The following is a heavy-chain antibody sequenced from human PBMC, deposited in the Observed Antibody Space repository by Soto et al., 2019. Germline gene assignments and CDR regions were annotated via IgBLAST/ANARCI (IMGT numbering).Heavy chain of an antibody. J-gene: IGHJ3*02. CDR2: IYHSGST. Sequence: SETLSLTFAVSGGSISSSNWWSWVRQPAGKGLEWIGEIYHSGSTNYNPSLKSRVTISVDKSKNQFSLKLSSVTAADTAVYYCARVLGNDAFDIWGQGTMVTVSS. D-gene: IGHD3-3*02. CDR3: ARVLGNDAFDI. CDR1: GGSISSSNW. V-gene: IGHV4-4*02.